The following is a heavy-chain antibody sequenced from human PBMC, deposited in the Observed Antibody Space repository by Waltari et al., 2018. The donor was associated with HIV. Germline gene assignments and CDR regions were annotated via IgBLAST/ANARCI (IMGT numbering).Heavy chain of an antibody. D-gene: IGHD3-16*01. Sequence: QFKLQESGPRLRKPSETLSLTCTISGGSMNTSDYYWGWVRQPPGKGLEWIGNIHYNGRTFYNPSLQSRVTLSLDKSDNQFFLNFISVIAADTAVYYCAGDSGLFMYDSRRAVLNWFDPWGQGLLVTVSS. CDR3: AGDSGLFMYDSRRAVLNWFDP. V-gene: IGHV4-39*07. CDR2: IHYNGRT. CDR1: GGSMNTSDYY. J-gene: IGHJ5*02.